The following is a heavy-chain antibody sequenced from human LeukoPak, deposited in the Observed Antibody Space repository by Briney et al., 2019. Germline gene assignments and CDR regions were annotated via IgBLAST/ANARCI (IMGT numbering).Heavy chain of an antibody. CDR1: GFTFSTYS. CDR2: IWSDGSSE. J-gene: IGHJ4*02. D-gene: IGHD1-1*01. CDR3: ARDRGNDFLDY. V-gene: IGHV3-33*08. Sequence: GGSLGLSCAASGFTFSTYSMNWVRQAPGKGLEWVAFIWSDGSSEYYADSVKGRFTVSRDNSKNTVYLQINGLRVEDTAVYHCARDRGNDFLDYWGQGTLVTVSS.